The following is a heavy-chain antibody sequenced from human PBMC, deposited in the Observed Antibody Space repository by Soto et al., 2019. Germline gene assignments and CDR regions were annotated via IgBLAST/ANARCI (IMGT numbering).Heavy chain of an antibody. D-gene: IGHD1-26*01. CDR3: ARKLSGAVQGWAYGMDV. V-gene: IGHV3-53*02. J-gene: IGHJ6*02. CDR2: TYSGGST. Sequence: EVHLVESGGGLMQPGGSLRLSCAASGFTVSTYNMIWVRQAPVKGLEWVSVTYSGGSTQYADSVKGRFTVSRDNSKNTLYLQMSSLRDEDTAVYYCARKLSGAVQGWAYGMDVGGRGTTVTVSS. CDR1: GFTVSTYN.